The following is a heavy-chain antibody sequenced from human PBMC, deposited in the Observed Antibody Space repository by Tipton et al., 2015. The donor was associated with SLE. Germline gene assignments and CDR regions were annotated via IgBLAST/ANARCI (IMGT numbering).Heavy chain of an antibody. V-gene: IGHV3-30*02. D-gene: IGHD1-1*01. CDR1: GFTFSSYG. CDR3: AKDIRLIGWNDNY. Sequence: SLRLSCAASGFTFSSYGMHWVRQAPGKGLEWVAFIRYDGSNKYYADSVKGRFTISRDNSKNTLYLQMNSLRAEDTAVYYCAKDIRLIGWNDNYWGQGTLVTVSS. J-gene: IGHJ4*02. CDR2: IRYDGSNK.